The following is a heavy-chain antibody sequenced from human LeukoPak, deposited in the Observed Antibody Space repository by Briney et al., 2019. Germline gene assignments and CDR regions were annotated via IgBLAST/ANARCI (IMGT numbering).Heavy chain of an antibody. CDR3: AKDIGGYDSLDY. V-gene: IGHV3-9*01. CDR1: GFTFDDYA. CDR2: ISWNSGSI. Sequence: GRSLRLSCAASGFTFDDYAMHWVRQAPGKGLEWVSGISWNSGSIGYADSVKGRFTISRDNAKNSLYLQMNSLRAEDTALYYCAKDIGGYDSLDYWGQGTLVTVSS. J-gene: IGHJ4*02. D-gene: IGHD5-12*01.